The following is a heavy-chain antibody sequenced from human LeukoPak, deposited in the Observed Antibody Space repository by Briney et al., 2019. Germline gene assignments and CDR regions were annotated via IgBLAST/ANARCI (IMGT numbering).Heavy chain of an antibody. D-gene: IGHD6-13*01. Sequence: ASVKVSCKASGGTFNNYAINWVRQAPGQGLEWMGRIIPILGIANYAQKIQDRVTITADKSTSTAYMELSSLRSDDTAVYYCARADGGSSWLGYWGQGTLVTVSS. CDR1: GGTFNNYA. V-gene: IGHV1-69*04. CDR3: ARADGGSSWLGY. CDR2: IIPILGIA. J-gene: IGHJ4*02.